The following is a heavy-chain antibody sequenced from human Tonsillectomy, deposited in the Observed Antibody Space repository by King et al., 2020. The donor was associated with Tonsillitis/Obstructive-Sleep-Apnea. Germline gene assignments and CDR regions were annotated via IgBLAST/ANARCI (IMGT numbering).Heavy chain of an antibody. CDR2: ISWNSGSI. V-gene: IGHV3-9*01. J-gene: IGHJ4*02. CDR3: AKGLSDDYGDFGGY. Sequence: VQLVESGGGLVQPGRSLRLSCAASGFTFDDYAMHWVRQAPGKGLEWVSGISWNSGSIGYADSVKGRFTISRDNAKNSLYLQMNSLRAEDTALYYCAKGLSDDYGDFGGYWGQGTLVTVSP. D-gene: IGHD4-17*01. CDR1: GFTFDDYA.